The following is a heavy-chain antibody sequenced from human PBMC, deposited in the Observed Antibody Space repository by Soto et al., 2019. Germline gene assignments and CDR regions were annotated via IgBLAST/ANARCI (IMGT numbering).Heavy chain of an antibody. D-gene: IGHD2-21*02. Sequence: SETLSLTCAVSGGSISSSNWWSWVRQPPGKGLEWIGEIYHSGSTNYNPSLKSRVTISVDKSKNQFSLKLSSVTAADTAVYYCASAYCGGDCYPNWFDPWGQGTLVTVSS. CDR3: ASAYCGGDCYPNWFDP. CDR1: GGSISSSNW. J-gene: IGHJ5*02. CDR2: IYHSGST. V-gene: IGHV4-4*02.